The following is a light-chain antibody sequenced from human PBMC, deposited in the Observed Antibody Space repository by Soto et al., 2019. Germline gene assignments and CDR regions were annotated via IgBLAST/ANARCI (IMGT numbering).Light chain of an antibody. CDR3: QQYYRSSIT. CDR1: QSLNNY. J-gene: IGKJ5*01. Sequence: IRISKYRSSLAECVGVGVASTCRASQSLNNYLAWYQQKPGKAPKLLIYDASTLERGVPSRFSGTGSGTEFTLTISSLQPDDFATYYCQQYYRSSITFGQGTRLEIK. CDR2: DAS. V-gene: IGKV1-5*01.